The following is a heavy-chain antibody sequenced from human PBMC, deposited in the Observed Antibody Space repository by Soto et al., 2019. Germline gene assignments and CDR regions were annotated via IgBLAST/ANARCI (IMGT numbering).Heavy chain of an antibody. V-gene: IGHV4-30-4*01. Sequence: PSETLSLTCTVSGGSISSGDYYWSWIRQPPGKGLEWIGYIYYSGSTYYNPSLKSRVTISVDTSKNQFSLKLSSVTAADTAVYYCARTGGLDSNGPMDVWGQGTTVTVSS. CDR1: GGSISSGDYY. D-gene: IGHD3-22*01. CDR2: IYYSGST. CDR3: ARTGGLDSNGPMDV. J-gene: IGHJ6*02.